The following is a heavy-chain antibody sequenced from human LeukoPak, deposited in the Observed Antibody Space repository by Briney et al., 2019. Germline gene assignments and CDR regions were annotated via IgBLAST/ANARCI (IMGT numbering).Heavy chain of an antibody. D-gene: IGHD6-19*01. CDR3: ARGVVAVAGTWLDP. CDR2: IIPIFGTA. V-gene: IGHV1-69*05. CDR1: GGTFSSYA. J-gene: IGHJ5*02. Sequence: VASVKVSCKASGGTFSSYAISWVRQAPGQGLEWMGRIIPIFGTANYAQKFQGRVTITTDESTSTAYMELSSLRSEDTAVYYCARGVVAVAGTWLDPWGQGTLVTVSS.